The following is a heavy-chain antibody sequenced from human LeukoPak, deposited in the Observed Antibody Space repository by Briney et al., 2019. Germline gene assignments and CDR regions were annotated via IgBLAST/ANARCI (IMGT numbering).Heavy chain of an antibody. CDR2: IIPIFGTA. D-gene: IGHD3-22*01. CDR1: GGTFSSYA. CDR3: ARDREGYYDSSGYYTNFDY. V-gene: IGHV1-69*01. Sequence: SVKVSCKASGGTFSSYAISWVRQAPGQGLEWMGGIIPIFGTANYAQKFQGRVTITADESTSTAYMELSSLRSEDTAVYYCARDREGYYDSSGYYTNFDYWGQGTLVTVSA. J-gene: IGHJ4*02.